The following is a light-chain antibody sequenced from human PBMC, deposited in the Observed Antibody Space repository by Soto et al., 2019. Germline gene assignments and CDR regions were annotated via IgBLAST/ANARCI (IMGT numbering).Light chain of an antibody. J-gene: IGLJ3*02. CDR2: SNN. Sequence: QSVLTQPPSASGTPGQRVTMSCSGSRSNIGSNAVSWYQRLPGTAPKLLIYSNNQRPSGVPDRFSDSKSVTSASLAISGLQAEDEAEYYCAVWDDSLNGPVFGGGTQLTAL. V-gene: IGLV1-44*01. CDR1: RSNIGSNA. CDR3: AVWDDSLNGPV.